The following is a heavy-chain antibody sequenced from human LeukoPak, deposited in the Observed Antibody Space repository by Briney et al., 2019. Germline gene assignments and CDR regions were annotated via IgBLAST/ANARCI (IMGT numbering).Heavy chain of an antibody. CDR1: GNSISSGDNY. D-gene: IGHD3-10*01. CDR2: IYYSGST. V-gene: IGHV4-39*02. Sequence: PSETLSLTCTVSGNSISSGDNYWSWIRQPAGKGLEWIGSIYYSGSTYYNPSLKSRVTISVDTSKNQFSLKLSSVTAADTAVYYCARDENYYGSGSFTRWLQLSYFDYWGQGTLVTVSS. J-gene: IGHJ4*02. CDR3: ARDENYYGSGSFTRWLQLSYFDY.